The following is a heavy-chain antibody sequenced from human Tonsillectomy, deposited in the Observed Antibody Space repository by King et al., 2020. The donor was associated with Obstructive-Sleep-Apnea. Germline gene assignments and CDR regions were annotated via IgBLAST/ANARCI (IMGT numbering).Heavy chain of an antibody. CDR1: GGSISSYY. Sequence: VQLQESGPGLVKPSETLSLTCTVSGGSISSYYWSWIRQPPGKGLEWIGYIDYSGRTNYNPSLQSRVTISVDTSKNQFSLKLSSVTAADTAVYYCARLMAGTWDYWGQGTLVTVSS. D-gene: IGHD6-19*01. CDR2: IDYSGRT. CDR3: ARLMAGTWDY. J-gene: IGHJ4*02. V-gene: IGHV4-59*01.